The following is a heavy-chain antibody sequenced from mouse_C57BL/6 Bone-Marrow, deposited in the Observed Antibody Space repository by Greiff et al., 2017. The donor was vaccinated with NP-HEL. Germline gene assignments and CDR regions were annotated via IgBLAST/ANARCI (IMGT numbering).Heavy chain of an antibody. CDR3: ARRDYYGSSLSWYFYV. J-gene: IGHJ1*03. Sequence: EVKLVESGGGLVKPGGSLKLSCAASGFTFSDYGMHWVRQAPEKGLEWVAYISSGSSTIYYADTVKGRFTLSRDNAKNTLFLQMTSLRSEDTAMYYCARRDYYGSSLSWYFYVWGTGTTVTGSS. CDR1: GFTFSDYG. D-gene: IGHD1-1*01. CDR2: ISSGSSTI. V-gene: IGHV5-17*01.